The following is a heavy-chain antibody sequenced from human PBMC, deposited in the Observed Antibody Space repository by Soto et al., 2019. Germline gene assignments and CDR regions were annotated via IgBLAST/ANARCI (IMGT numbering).Heavy chain of an antibody. J-gene: IGHJ4*02. D-gene: IGHD3-10*01. CDR3: ARGGSGSYFFRFDY. CDR1: GFTFSSYG. V-gene: IGHV3-33*01. Sequence: PGGSLRLSCAASGFTFSSYGMHWVRQAPGKGLEWVAVIWYDGSNKYYADSVKGRFTISRDNSKNTLYLQMNSLRAEDTAVYYCARGGSGSYFFRFDYWGQGT. CDR2: IWYDGSNK.